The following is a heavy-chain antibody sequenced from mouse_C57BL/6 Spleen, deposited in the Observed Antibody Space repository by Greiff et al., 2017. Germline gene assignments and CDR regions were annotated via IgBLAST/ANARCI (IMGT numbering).Heavy chain of an antibody. CDR3: TGPPFTTVVEDWFAY. Sequence: EVQLVESGGGLVQPGGSMKLSCVASGFTFSNYWMNWVRQSPEKGLEWVAQIRLKSDNYATPYAESVKGRFTISRDDSKSSVYLQMNNLRAEDTGIYYCTGPPFTTVVEDWFAYWGQGTLVTVSA. V-gene: IGHV6-3*01. D-gene: IGHD1-1*01. CDR1: GFTFSNYW. J-gene: IGHJ3*01. CDR2: IRLKSDNYAT.